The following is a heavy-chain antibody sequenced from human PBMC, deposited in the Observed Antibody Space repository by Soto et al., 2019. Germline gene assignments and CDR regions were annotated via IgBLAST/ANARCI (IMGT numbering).Heavy chain of an antibody. CDR2: ISSDGSEK. CDR1: GFTFSTYG. CDR3: AKGAVTTSLYYFDY. V-gene: IGHV3-30*18. Sequence: QVQLVESGGGVVQPGRSLRLSCAASGFTFSTYGVHWVRQAPGKGLEWVAVISSDGSEKYYAGSVKGRVSSSRDNSKSTLYLQMDSLRAEDTAVYYCAKGAVTTSLYYFDYWGQGTLVTVSS. D-gene: IGHD4-17*01. J-gene: IGHJ4*02.